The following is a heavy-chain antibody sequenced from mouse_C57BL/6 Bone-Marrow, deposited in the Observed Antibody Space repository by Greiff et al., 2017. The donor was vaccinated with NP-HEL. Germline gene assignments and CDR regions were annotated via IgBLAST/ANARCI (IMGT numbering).Heavy chain of an antibody. CDR2: IDPSDSYT. CDR3: ANFSWNFDY. D-gene: IGHD1-1*01. CDR1: GYTFTSYW. V-gene: IGHV1-59*01. Sequence: QVQLQQPGAELVRPGTSVKLSCKASGYTFTSYWMHWVKQRPGQGLEWIGVIDPSDSYTNYNQKFKGKATLTVDTSSSTAYMQLSSLRSEDSAVYYCANFSWNFDYWGNGTTLTVSS. J-gene: IGHJ2*01.